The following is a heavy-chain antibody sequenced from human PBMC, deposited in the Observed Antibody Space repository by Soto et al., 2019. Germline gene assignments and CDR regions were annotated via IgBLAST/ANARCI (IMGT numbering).Heavy chain of an antibody. V-gene: IGHV4-31*03. D-gene: IGHD5-18*01. CDR1: GGSISSGGYY. J-gene: IGHJ3*02. CDR2: ICYSGST. Sequence: SETLSLTCTVSGGSISSGGYYWSWIRQHPGKGLEWIGYICYSGSTYYNPSLKSRVTISVDTSKNQFSLKLSSVTAADTAVYYCARDDTGDPDAFDIWGQGTMVTVSS. CDR3: ARDDTGDPDAFDI.